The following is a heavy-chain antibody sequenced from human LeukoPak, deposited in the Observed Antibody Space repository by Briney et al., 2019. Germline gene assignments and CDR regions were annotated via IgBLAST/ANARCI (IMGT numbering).Heavy chain of an antibody. CDR1: GGTFSCYA. CDR2: IIPILGIA. CDR3: ARDSDCSSTSCYRGGFDY. D-gene: IGHD2-2*02. Sequence: SVKVSCKASGGTFSCYAISWVRQAPGQGLEWMGRIIPILGIANYAQKFQGRVTITADESTSTAYMELSSLRSEDTAVYYCARDSDCSSTSCYRGGFDYWGQGTLVTVSS. V-gene: IGHV1-69*04. J-gene: IGHJ4*02.